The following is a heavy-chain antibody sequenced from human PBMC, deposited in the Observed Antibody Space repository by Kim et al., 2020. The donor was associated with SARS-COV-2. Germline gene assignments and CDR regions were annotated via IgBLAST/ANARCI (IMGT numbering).Heavy chain of an antibody. Sequence: QDRVTINADESTSTAYMELSSLRSEDTAVYYCARDYRNNWNPVGDDAFDIWGQGTMVTVSS. D-gene: IGHD1-20*01. CDR3: ARDYRNNWNPVGDDAFDI. V-gene: IGHV1-69*01. J-gene: IGHJ3*02.